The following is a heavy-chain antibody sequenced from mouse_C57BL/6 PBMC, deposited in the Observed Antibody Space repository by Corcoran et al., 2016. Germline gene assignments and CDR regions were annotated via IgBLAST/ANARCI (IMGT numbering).Heavy chain of an antibody. CDR2: IYPRSGNT. J-gene: IGHJ4*01. D-gene: IGHD2-3*01. CDR1: GYTFTSYG. Sequence: QVQLQQSGAELARPGASVKLSCKASGYTFTSYGISWVKQRTGQGLEWIGEIYPRSGNTYYNEKFKGKATLTADKSSSTAYMELRNLTSEDSAVYFCAREGDGYSNYAMDYWGQGTSVTVSS. V-gene: IGHV1-81*01. CDR3: AREGDGYSNYAMDY.